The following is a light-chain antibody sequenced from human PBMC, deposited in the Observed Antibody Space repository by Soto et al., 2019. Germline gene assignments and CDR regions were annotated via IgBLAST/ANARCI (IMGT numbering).Light chain of an antibody. CDR3: QQSYSTLYT. J-gene: IGKJ5*01. CDR1: QNIRTY. Sequence: DIQLTHSPSSLSASVGDRVNITCRASQNIRTYLNWYQQKPGKAPTLLIYAATTLQSGVPSTFSGSASGTDFSLTISSLQPGDVATYYCQQSYSTLYTFGQGTRLEIK. V-gene: IGKV1-39*01. CDR2: AAT.